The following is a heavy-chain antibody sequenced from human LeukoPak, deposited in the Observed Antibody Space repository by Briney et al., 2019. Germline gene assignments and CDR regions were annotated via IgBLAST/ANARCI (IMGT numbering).Heavy chain of an antibody. CDR3: AKSGGSSGKALGY. CDR1: GFTFSSYW. J-gene: IGHJ4*02. D-gene: IGHD3-22*01. CDR2: INSDGSST. Sequence: GGSLRLSCAASGFTFSSYWMHWVRQAPGKGLVWVSRINSDGSSTSYADSVKGRFAISRDNAKNTLYLQMNSLRAEDTAVYYCAKSGGSSGKALGYWGQGTLVTVSS. V-gene: IGHV3-74*01.